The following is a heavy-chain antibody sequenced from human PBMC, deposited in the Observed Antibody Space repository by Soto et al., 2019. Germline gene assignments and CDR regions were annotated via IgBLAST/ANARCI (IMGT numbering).Heavy chain of an antibody. D-gene: IGHD5-12*01. Sequence: SETLSLTCAVSGYSISSGYYWGWIRQPPGKGLEWIGSIYHSGSTYYNPSLKSRVTISVDTSKNQFSLKLSSVTAADTAVYHCAGYGGDDAFDIWGQGTMVTVSS. V-gene: IGHV4-38-2*01. J-gene: IGHJ3*02. CDR3: AGYGGDDAFDI. CDR1: GYSISSGYY. CDR2: IYHSGST.